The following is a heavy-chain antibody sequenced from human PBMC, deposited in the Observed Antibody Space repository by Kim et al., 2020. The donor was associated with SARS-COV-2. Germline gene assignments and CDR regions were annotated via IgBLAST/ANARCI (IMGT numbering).Heavy chain of an antibody. J-gene: IGHJ4*02. V-gene: IGHV3-64D*09. CDR2: ISNNGGST. CDR3: VKDFLPIPGIAVAGTVY. Sequence: GGSLRLSCSASGFNFSSYAMHWVRQAPGKGLEYVSAISNNGGSTYYADSVKGRFTISRDNSKNTLYLQMSSLRPEDTAVYYCVKDFLPIPGIAVAGTVYWGQGTLVIVSS. CDR1: GFNFSSYA. D-gene: IGHD6-19*01.